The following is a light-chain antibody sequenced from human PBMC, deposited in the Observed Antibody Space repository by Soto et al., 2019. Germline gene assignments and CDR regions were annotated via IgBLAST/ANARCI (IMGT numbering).Light chain of an antibody. CDR3: QQRSNWPLSYT. J-gene: IGKJ2*01. V-gene: IGKV3-11*01. CDR1: QSVSSY. CDR2: DAS. Sequence: EIVLTQSPATLSLSPGERATLSCRASQSVSSYLAWYQQKPGQAPRLLIYDASNRATGILARFSGSGSGTDFTLTISSLEPEDFAVYYCQQRSNWPLSYTCGQGTKLEIK.